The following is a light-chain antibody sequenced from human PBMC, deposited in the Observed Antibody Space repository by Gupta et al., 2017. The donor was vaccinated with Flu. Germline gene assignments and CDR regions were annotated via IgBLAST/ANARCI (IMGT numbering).Light chain of an antibody. J-gene: IGKJ2*01. CDR1: RSIRSF. CDR3: QQNSRYPFT. CDR2: NAS. V-gene: IGKV1-5*03. Sequence: GERVTISCRASRSIRSFLDWYRQKRGQAPGLLIYNASTLESGVPERCSGSGSETEFTLTISSLQPDDFENYYCQQNSRYPFTFGQGTKLEIK.